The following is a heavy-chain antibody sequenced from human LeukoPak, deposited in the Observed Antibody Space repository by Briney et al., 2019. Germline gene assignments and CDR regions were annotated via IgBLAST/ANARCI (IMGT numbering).Heavy chain of an antibody. Sequence: PGGSLRLSCAASGFTFSSYWMSWVRQAPGKGLEWVANIKQDGSEKYYVDSVKGRFTISRDNAKNTLYLQMNSLRAEDTAVYYCARYIVGATYYFDYWGQGTLVTVSS. CDR2: IKQDGSEK. CDR1: GFTFSSYW. J-gene: IGHJ4*02. V-gene: IGHV3-7*03. D-gene: IGHD1-26*01. CDR3: ARYIVGATYYFDY.